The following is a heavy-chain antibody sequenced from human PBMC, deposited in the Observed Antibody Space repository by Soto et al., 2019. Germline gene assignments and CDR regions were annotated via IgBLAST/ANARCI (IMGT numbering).Heavy chain of an antibody. Sequence: QVQLQESAPGLVKPSETLSLTCTVSGGSISSYYWSWIRQPAGKGLEWIGRIYTSGRTNYNPSLKSRGDMSVDTPKNQFSRKLSAVTAADSAVYYCARDGHREDYFDFWGQGTLVTVSS. V-gene: IGHV4-4*07. CDR1: GGSISSYY. CDR3: ARDGHREDYFDF. D-gene: IGHD1-26*01. J-gene: IGHJ4*02. CDR2: IYTSGRT.